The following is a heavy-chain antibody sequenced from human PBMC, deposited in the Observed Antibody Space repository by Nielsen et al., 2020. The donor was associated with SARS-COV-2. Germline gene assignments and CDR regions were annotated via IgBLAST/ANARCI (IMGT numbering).Heavy chain of an antibody. CDR2: IKPDGSEK. J-gene: IGHJ4*02. CDR1: GFTFSSLW. D-gene: IGHD5-12*01. Sequence: GESLKISCAASGFTFSSLWMSWVRQVPGKGLEWVADIKPDGSEKVYVDSVRGRFAISRDNAKNSLYLQMNSLRAEDTALYYCAKDRGGYDQRNFDYWGQGTLVTVSS. V-gene: IGHV3-7*03. CDR3: AKDRGGYDQRNFDY.